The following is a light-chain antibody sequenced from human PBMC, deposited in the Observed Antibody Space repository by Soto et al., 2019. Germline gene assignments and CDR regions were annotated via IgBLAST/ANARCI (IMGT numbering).Light chain of an antibody. CDR3: QQGHSIPIT. J-gene: IGKJ5*01. Sequence: INMSLSPASLSASVGDRVTITCRTSDTISTYVNWYQKKPGIAPKLLIYAASTLQSGVPSRFSGSGSGTDFTLTISSLQPEDFATYYCQQGHSIPITLGQGTRLEI. V-gene: IGKV1-39*01. CDR1: DTISTY. CDR2: AAS.